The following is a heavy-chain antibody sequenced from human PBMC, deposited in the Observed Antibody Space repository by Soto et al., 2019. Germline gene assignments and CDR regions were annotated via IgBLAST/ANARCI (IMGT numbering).Heavy chain of an antibody. V-gene: IGHV4-59*08. CDR2: IYYTGST. Sequence: PSETLSLTCTVSGGSISDYYWSWIRQPPGKGLEWVGYIYYTGSTTYNPSLKSRVTISVDTSRNQFSLTLTSVTAADTAVYYCARQCRGVTCHWFVPWGQGTPVTVSS. CDR1: GGSISDYY. CDR3: ARQCRGVTCHWFVP. D-gene: IGHD2-15*01. J-gene: IGHJ5*02.